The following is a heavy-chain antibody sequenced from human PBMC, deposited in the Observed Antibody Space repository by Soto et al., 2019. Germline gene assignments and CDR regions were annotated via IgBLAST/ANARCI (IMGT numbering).Heavy chain of an antibody. Sequence: XAILSLAFIVSCGSITSYHWSWIRHFPGKGLEWIAYTSYTVNTNYNPSLQSRVTISIDTSKNQLSLKMTSMTAADTAVYYCARDMHAGFTHYFDPCGQGILVTVSS. CDR3: ARDMHAGFTHYFDP. J-gene: IGHJ5*02. CDR1: CGSITSYH. CDR2: TSYTVNT. V-gene: IGHV4-59*01. D-gene: IGHD1-26*01.